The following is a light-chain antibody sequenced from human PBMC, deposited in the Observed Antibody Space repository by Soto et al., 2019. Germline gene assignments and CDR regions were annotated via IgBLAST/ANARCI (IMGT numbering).Light chain of an antibody. Sequence: DIQMTPSPSSLSASVGDRVTITCRASQSISSYLNWYQQKAGKAPKLLIYAASNLQSGVPSRFRGGGSGTDFTLSISSLQPEDFATYYCQQSYNTPRTFGQGTKVAIK. J-gene: IGKJ1*01. CDR3: QQSYNTPRT. CDR2: AAS. V-gene: IGKV1-39*01. CDR1: QSISSY.